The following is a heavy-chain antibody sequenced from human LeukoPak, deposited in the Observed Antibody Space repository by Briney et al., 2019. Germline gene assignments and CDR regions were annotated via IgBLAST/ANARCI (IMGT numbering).Heavy chain of an antibody. CDR1: GGSISNNNYY. Sequence: PSETLSLTCTVSGGSISNNNYYWGWIRQPPGKALEWIGSIYYSGSTLHNPSLMSRVTMSVDTSKNQFTLKLSSVTAADTAVYYCATHGGDGRGSSNFDYWGQGTLVTVSS. CDR3: ATHGGDGRGSSNFDY. J-gene: IGHJ4*02. CDR2: IYYSGST. D-gene: IGHD3-10*01. V-gene: IGHV4-39*01.